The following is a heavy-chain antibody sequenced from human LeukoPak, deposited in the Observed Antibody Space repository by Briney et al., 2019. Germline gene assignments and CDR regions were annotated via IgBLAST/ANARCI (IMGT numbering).Heavy chain of an antibody. V-gene: IGHV3-7*01. CDR3: ARGGHRQKEF. J-gene: IGHJ4*02. D-gene: IGHD3-10*01. Sequence: GGSLRLSCAASGFTFSNYWMTWVRQSPGKGLEWVAIIKPDGSGKHHVDSVKGRFTISRDNAKNSLYLQMSSLRAEDTAVYYCARGGHRQKEFWGQGTLVTVSS. CDR2: IKPDGSGK. CDR1: GFTFSNYW.